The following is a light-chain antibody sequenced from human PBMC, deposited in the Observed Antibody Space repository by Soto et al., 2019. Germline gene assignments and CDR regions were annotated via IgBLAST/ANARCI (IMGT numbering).Light chain of an antibody. J-gene: IGKJ4*01. CDR3: QQYNSYSPIT. Sequence: DIQMTQSPSTLSASVGDRVTITCRASQSISSWLAWYQQKPGKAPKLLIYDASNLQSGVPSRFSGSGSGTEFTLTISSLQPDDFANYYCQQYNSYSPITFGGGTKVEIK. CDR1: QSISSW. V-gene: IGKV1-5*01. CDR2: DAS.